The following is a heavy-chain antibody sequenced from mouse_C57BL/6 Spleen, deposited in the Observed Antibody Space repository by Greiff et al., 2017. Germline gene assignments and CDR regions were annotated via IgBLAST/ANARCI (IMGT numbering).Heavy chain of an antibody. CDR1: GFNIKDYY. CDR3: AVITTVVAPYWYFDV. J-gene: IGHJ1*03. Sequence: VQLQQSGAELVKPGASVKLSCTASGFNIKDYYMHWVKQRTEQGLEWIGRIDPEDGETKYAPKFQGKATITADTSSNTAYLQLSSLPSEDTAVYYCAVITTVVAPYWYFDVWGTGTTVTVSS. V-gene: IGHV14-2*01. D-gene: IGHD1-1*01. CDR2: IDPEDGET.